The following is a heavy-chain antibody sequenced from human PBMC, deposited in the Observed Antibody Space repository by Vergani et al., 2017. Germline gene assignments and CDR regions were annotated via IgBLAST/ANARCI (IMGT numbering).Heavy chain of an antibody. J-gene: IGHJ3*02. CDR3: TRSYYDDTRYNAFDI. CDR2: IIPIFGTT. D-gene: IGHD3-22*01. V-gene: IGHV1-69*06. Sequence: QVQLVQSGAEVKKPGSSVKVSCKASGGTFSSYAINWVRQAPGQGLEWMGGIIPIFGTTNYAQKFQGRVTITADKSTSTAYMGLSSLRSEDTAVYYCTRSYYDDTRYNAFDIWGQGTMVTVSS. CDR1: GGTFSSYA.